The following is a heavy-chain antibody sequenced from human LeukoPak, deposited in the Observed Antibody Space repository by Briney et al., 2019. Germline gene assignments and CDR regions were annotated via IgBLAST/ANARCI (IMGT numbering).Heavy chain of an antibody. V-gene: IGHV3-33*01. Sequence: GGSLRLSCAASGFTFSSYGMHWVRQAPGKGLEWVAVIWYDGSNKYYADSVKGRFTISRDNSKNTLYLQMNSLRAEDTAVYYCAGGYCSSTSCFDYWGQGTLVTVSS. D-gene: IGHD2-2*01. CDR2: IWYDGSNK. J-gene: IGHJ4*02. CDR3: AGGYCSSTSCFDY. CDR1: GFTFSSYG.